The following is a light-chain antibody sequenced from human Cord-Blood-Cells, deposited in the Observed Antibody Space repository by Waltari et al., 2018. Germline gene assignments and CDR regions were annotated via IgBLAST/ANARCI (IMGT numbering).Light chain of an antibody. V-gene: IGLV3-1*01. Sequence: SYELTQPPSVSVSPGQTASITCSGANLGDKYACWYQQKPGQSPVLVIYKDSKRPSGLPERFSGSNSGNTATLTISGTQAMDEADYYCQAWDSSTVVFGGGTKLTVL. CDR3: QAWDSSTVV. CDR2: KDS. J-gene: IGLJ2*01. CDR1: NLGDKY.